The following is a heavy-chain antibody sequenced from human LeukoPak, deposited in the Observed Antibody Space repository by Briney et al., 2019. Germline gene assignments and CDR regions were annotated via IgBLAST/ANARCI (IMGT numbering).Heavy chain of an antibody. D-gene: IGHD2-2*02. CDR3: ARGDIVVVPAAINPTSERNYYYYMDV. CDR1: GCTFSSYA. V-gene: IGHV1-69*05. J-gene: IGHJ6*03. Sequence: GSSVKVSCKASGCTFSSYAISWVRQAPGQGLEWMGGIIPIFGTANYAQKFQGRVTITTDESTSTAYMELSSLRSEDTAVYYCARGDIVVVPAAINPTSERNYYYYMDVWGKGTTVTVSS. CDR2: IIPIFGTA.